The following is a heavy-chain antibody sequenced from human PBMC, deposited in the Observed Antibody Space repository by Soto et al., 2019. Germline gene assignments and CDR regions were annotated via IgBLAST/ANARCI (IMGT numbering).Heavy chain of an antibody. CDR3: AWELRVADRQDYYYGMDV. CDR1: GYTFTSYY. D-gene: IGHD6-6*01. J-gene: IGHJ6*02. Sequence: ASVKVSCKASGYTFTSYYMHWVRQAPGQGLEWMGIINPSGGSTSYAQKFQGRVTMTRDTSTSTVYMELSSLRSEDTAVYYCAWELRVADRQDYYYGMDVWGQGIKVTVSS. V-gene: IGHV1-46*01. CDR2: INPSGGST.